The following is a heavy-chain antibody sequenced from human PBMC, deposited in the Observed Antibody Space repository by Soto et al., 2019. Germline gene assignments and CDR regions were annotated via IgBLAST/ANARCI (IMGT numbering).Heavy chain of an antibody. CDR3: GRGTDFYNSSGEREDYFDY. Sequence: SVTVSWQAARGGFRRHAISWVRQAPGHGLEWMGGIIPIFGTAHHAKKFQGRVMITADESTSTTYMDLSNLGSEDTAMYYCGRGTDFYNSSGEREDYFDYWGQGTLVTVSS. V-gene: IGHV1-69*13. CDR1: RGGFRRHA. D-gene: IGHD3-22*01. J-gene: IGHJ4*02. CDR2: IIPIFGTA.